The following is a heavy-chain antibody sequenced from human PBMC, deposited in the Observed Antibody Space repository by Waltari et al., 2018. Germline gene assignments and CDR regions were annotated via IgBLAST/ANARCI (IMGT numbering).Heavy chain of an antibody. CDR3: ASAPAKYCAGGGCPEYYQH. CDR1: GYTFTKYA. Sequence: QVQLVQSGAEVKKPGASVKISCKASGYTFTKYALHWVRQAPGQRLEWMGRTNPGKGNAQYSQNFQGRVSITSDTSASAVYLEMSSLRSEDTAVYYCASAPAKYCAGGGCPEYYQHWGQGSLVTVTS. J-gene: IGHJ1*01. V-gene: IGHV1-3*01. D-gene: IGHD2-8*02. CDR2: TNPGKGNA.